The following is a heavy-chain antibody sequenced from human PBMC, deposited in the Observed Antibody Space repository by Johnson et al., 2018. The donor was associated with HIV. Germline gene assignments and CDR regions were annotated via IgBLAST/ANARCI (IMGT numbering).Heavy chain of an antibody. CDR1: GLTFSSYG. CDR3: ARGKYCTNGVCYTKGAFDI. J-gene: IGHJ3*02. V-gene: IGHV3-30*03. CDR2: ISYDGSNK. D-gene: IGHD2-8*01. Sequence: QVQLVESGGGVVQPGQSLRLSCAASGLTFSSYGMHWVRQAPGKGLEWVALISYDGSNKYYADSVKGRFTISRDNAKNSLYLQMNSLRGEDTALYYCARGKYCTNGVCYTKGAFDIWGQGTMVTVSS.